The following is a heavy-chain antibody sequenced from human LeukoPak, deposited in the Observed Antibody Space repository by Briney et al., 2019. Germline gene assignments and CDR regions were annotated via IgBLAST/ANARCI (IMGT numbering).Heavy chain of an antibody. CDR3: AREGVDYYYYMDV. J-gene: IGHJ6*03. V-gene: IGHV4-61*02. Sequence: PSETLSLTCTVSGGSISSGSYYWSWIRQPAGKGLEWIGRIYTSGSTNYNPSLKSRVTISVDTSKNQFSLKLSSVTAADTAVYYCAREGVDYYYYMDVWGKGTTVTISS. CDR1: GGSISSGSYY. CDR2: IYTSGST. D-gene: IGHD2-15*01.